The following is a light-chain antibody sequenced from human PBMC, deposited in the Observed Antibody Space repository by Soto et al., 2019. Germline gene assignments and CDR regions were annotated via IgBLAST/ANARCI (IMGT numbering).Light chain of an antibody. J-gene: IGKJ1*01. Sequence: DIVMTQSPLSLPVTPGEPASISCRSSESLLNSNGYNYLDWYLQKLGQSPQLLIFLCSNRASGVPDRLSGSGSGTDFTLKISRVEAEGVGVYYCMQALQTPWTFGQRTKVDIK. CDR2: LCS. V-gene: IGKV2-28*01. CDR3: MQALQTPWT. CDR1: ESLLNSNGYNY.